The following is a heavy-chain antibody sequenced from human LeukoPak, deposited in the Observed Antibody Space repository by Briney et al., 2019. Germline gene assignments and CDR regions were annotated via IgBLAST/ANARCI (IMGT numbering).Heavy chain of an antibody. CDR2: INPNGGTA. J-gene: IGHJ3*02. Sequence: EASVKVSCKASGYTFTGYYMHWVRQAPGQGLEWMGIINPNGGTASYAQKFQGRVTMTRDTSTSTVYMGLSSLRSEDTAVYYCTRALRQGTSDVFDTWGQGTMVTVSS. CDR1: GYTFTGYY. V-gene: IGHV1-46*01. CDR3: TRALRQGTSDVFDT. D-gene: IGHD5-24*01.